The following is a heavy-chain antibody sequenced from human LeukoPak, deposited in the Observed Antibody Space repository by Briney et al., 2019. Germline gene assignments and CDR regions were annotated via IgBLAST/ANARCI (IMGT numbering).Heavy chain of an antibody. CDR2: IYSGGST. Sequence: PGGSLRLSCAASGFTVSSNYMSWVRQAPGKGLEWVSVIYSGGSTYYADSVKGRFTISRDNSKNTLYLQMNSLRAEDTAVYYCAKDITSTVGYYFDYWGQGTLVTVSS. D-gene: IGHD4-17*01. CDR3: AKDITSTVGYYFDY. J-gene: IGHJ4*02. V-gene: IGHV3-66*01. CDR1: GFTVSSNY.